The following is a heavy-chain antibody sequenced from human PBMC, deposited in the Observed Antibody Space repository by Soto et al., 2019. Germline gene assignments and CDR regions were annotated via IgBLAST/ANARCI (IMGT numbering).Heavy chain of an antibody. V-gene: IGHV5-51*01. Sequence: PGESLKISCKGSGYSFASHWIGWVRQMPGKGLEWMGNIYPADSDTRYSPSFQGQVTISVDKPISTAYLQWTSLKASDTAMYYCARIPHTTPRCTDLYYGMGVRGQGTMVTVSS. J-gene: IGHJ6*01. CDR3: ARIPHTTPRCTDLYYGMGV. CDR2: IYPADSDT. CDR1: GYSFASHW. D-gene: IGHD2-8*01.